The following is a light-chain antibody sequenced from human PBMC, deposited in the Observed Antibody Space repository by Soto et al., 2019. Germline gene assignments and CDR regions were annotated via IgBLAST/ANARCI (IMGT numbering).Light chain of an antibody. Sequence: QTVVTQAPSLTVSPGGTVTLTCGSSTGAVTSGHYPYWFKQKPGQAHRTLIFDTSNKHSWTPARFSGSLLGGKAALTLSGGQREDEADYYCSLFYVVAVVLGGGTKLTVL. CDR3: SLFYVVAVV. V-gene: IGLV7-46*01. CDR1: TGAVTSGHY. CDR2: DTS. J-gene: IGLJ2*01.